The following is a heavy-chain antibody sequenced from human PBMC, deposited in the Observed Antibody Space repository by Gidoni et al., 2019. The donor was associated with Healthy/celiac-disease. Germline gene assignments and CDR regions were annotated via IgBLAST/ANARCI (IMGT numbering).Heavy chain of an antibody. CDR1: VFTFSSYS. Sequence: EVQLVESGGGPVKPGGSLRLSCAASVFTFSSYSMNWVRQAPGKGLEWVSSISSSSSYIYYADSVKGRFTISRDNAKNSLYLQMNSLRAEDTAVYYCARDSSSWGSENYWGQGTLVTVSS. J-gene: IGHJ4*02. CDR2: ISSSSSYI. D-gene: IGHD3-10*01. V-gene: IGHV3-21*01. CDR3: ARDSSSWGSENY.